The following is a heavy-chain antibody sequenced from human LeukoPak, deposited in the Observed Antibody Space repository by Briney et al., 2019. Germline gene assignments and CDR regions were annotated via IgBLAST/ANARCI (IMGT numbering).Heavy chain of an antibody. CDR3: ARHWQQLALDY. CDR2: IYYSGST. Sequence: SETLSLTCTVSGGSITSSSYYWGWIRHPRGKGLEWIGSIYYSGSTYTDPSLKSRVTIPVDTSKNQFSLKLSSVTAADTAVYYCARHWQQLALDYWGQGTLVTVSS. J-gene: IGHJ4*02. V-gene: IGHV4-39*01. CDR1: GGSITSSSYY. D-gene: IGHD6-13*01.